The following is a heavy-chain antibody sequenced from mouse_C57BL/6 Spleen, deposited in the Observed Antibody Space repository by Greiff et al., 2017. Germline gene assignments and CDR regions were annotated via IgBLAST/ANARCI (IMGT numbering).Heavy chain of an antibody. Sequence: EVQLQQSGPELVKPGASVKISCKASGYTFTDYYMNWVKQSHGKSLEWIGDINPNNGGTSYNQKFKGKATLTVDKSSSTAYMELRSLTSEDSAVXYCAREEYYYGSSYFDYWGKGTTLTVSS. CDR2: INPNNGGT. V-gene: IGHV1-26*01. CDR1: GYTFTDYY. J-gene: IGHJ2*01. CDR3: AREEYYYGSSYFDY. D-gene: IGHD1-1*01.